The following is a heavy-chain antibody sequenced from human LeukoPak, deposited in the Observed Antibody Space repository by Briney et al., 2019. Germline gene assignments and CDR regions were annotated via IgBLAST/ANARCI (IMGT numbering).Heavy chain of an antibody. V-gene: IGHV4-38-2*01. D-gene: IGHD2-2*01. CDR3: ARQRVVPAANYWFDP. CDR1: GYSISSGYY. J-gene: IGHJ5*02. Sequence: SETLALTCAVSGYSISSGYYWGWIRQPPGKGVELIGSIYHSGSTYYNPSLKGRVTISGDTSKNQFSLKLSSVTAADTAVYYCARQRVVPAANYWFDPWGQGTLVTVPS. CDR2: IYHSGST.